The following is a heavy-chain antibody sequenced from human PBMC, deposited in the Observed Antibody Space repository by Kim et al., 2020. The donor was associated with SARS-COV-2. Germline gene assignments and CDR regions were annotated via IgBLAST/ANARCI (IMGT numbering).Heavy chain of an antibody. D-gene: IGHD3-9*01. V-gene: IGHV3-21*01. CDR1: GFTFSRYS. CDR2: ISSRSTYI. Sequence: GGSLRLSCAASGFTFSRYSMDWVRQAPGKGLEWVSSISSRSTYIYYADSVKGRFTISRDNAKNSLYLQMKSLRAEDTAVYYCARDTRNYDILTGYYNSGYFDYWGQGTLVTVSS. J-gene: IGHJ4*02. CDR3: ARDTRNYDILTGYYNSGYFDY.